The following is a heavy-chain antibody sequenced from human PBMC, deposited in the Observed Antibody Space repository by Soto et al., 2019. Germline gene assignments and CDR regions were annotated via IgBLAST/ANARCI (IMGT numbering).Heavy chain of an antibody. J-gene: IGHJ4*02. CDR2: IYYSGST. CDR3: ARGPIAVAGTLPGY. Sequence: QVQLQESGPGLVKPSETLSLTCTVSGGSVSSGSYFWSWIRQPPGKGLEWIGYIYYSGSTNYNPSLKSRVTISVDTSKNQFSLKLSSVTAADTAVYYCARGPIAVAGTLPGYWGQGTLVTVSP. D-gene: IGHD6-19*01. CDR1: GGSVSSGSYF. V-gene: IGHV4-61*01.